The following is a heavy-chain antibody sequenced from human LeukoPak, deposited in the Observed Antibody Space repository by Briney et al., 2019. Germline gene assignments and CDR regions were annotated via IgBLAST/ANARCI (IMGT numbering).Heavy chain of an antibody. CDR3: AKPLSSGWYYFDY. CDR1: GFTFSSYA. CDR2: ISGSGGST. Sequence: GGSLRLSCAASGFTFSSYAMSRVRQAPGKGLEWVSAISGSGGSTYYADSVKGRFTISRDNSKNTLYLQMNSLRAEDTAVYYCAKPLSSGWYYFDYWGQGTLVTVSS. V-gene: IGHV3-23*01. J-gene: IGHJ4*02. D-gene: IGHD6-19*01.